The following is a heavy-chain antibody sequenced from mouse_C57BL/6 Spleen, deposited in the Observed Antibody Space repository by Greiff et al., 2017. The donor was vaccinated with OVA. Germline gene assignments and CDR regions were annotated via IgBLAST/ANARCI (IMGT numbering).Heavy chain of an antibody. CDR3: ARPYYGYDEGFAY. J-gene: IGHJ3*01. V-gene: IGHV5-17*01. CDR1: GFTFSDYG. D-gene: IGHD2-9*01. Sequence: VQLKESGGGLVKPGGSLKLSCAASGFTFSDYGMHWVRQAPEKGLAWVAYISSGSSTIYYADTVKGRFTISRDNAKDTLFLQMTSLRSEDTAMYYCARPYYGYDEGFAYWGQGTLVTVSA. CDR2: ISSGSSTI.